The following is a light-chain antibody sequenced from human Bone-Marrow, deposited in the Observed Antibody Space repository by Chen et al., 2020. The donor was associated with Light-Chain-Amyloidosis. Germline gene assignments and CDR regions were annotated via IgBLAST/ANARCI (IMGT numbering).Light chain of an antibody. J-gene: IGLJ1*01. Sequence: QSALTQPASVSGSPGQSLTISCTGTSGDVGTYNYVSWYQQHPGKAPKVMIDAVSNRHSGVSNRFSGSKSGNTASLTISGLQAEDEADYYCSSFTSSSSYVFGPGTKVTVL. CDR2: AVS. CDR3: SSFTSSSSYV. V-gene: IGLV2-14*01. CDR1: SGDVGTYNY.